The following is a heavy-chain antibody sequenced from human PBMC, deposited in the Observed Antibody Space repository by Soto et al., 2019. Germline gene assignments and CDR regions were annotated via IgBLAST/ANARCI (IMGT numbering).Heavy chain of an antibody. D-gene: IGHD3-16*01. V-gene: IGHV4-59*08. CDR2: IYYSGST. CDR3: ARHVDGGYYYYYMDV. Sequence: SETLSLTCTVSGGSISSYYWSWIRQPPGKGLEWIGYIYYSGSTNYNPSLKSRVTISVDTSKNQFSLKLSSVTAADTAVYYCARHVDGGYYYYYMDVWGKGTTVTVSS. J-gene: IGHJ6*03. CDR1: GGSISSYY.